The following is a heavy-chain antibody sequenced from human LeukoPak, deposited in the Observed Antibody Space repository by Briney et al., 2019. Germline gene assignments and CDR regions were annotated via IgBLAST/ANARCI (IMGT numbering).Heavy chain of an antibody. V-gene: IGHV4-61*02. Sequence: SETLSLTCTVSGGSISSGSYYWSWIRQPAGKGLEWLGRIYTSGSTNYNPSLKSRVTISVDTSKNQFSLKLSSVTAADTAVYYCARETYDSSGLDYWGQGTLVTVSS. CDR1: GGSISSGSYY. D-gene: IGHD3-22*01. CDR3: ARETYDSSGLDY. CDR2: IYTSGST. J-gene: IGHJ4*02.